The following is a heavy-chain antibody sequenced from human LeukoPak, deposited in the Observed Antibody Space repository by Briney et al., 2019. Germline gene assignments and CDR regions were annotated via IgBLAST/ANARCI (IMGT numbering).Heavy chain of an antibody. Sequence: KASATLSLTRAVAGSSISSYNWRGSREPAGKGEERSGNIYYSGSTNYNPSLKSRVTVSVDPSKHHFSLKLSSVTAADTAVYYCARDQIDSSGYYYSNWFDPWGQGTLVTVSS. CDR1: GSSISSYN. CDR3: ARDQIDSSGYYYSNWFDP. J-gene: IGHJ5*02. V-gene: IGHV4-59*01. D-gene: IGHD3-22*01. CDR2: IYYSGST.